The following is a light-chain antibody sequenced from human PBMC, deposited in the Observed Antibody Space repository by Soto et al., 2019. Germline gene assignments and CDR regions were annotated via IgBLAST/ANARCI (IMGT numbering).Light chain of an antibody. J-gene: IGKJ1*01. V-gene: IGKV3-20*01. CDR3: QQYAKAPLT. CDR2: AEP. Sequence: EIVLAHSPGTLSLAPGETATLACMASRIANNNYLAWYQQKPGKAPRPVIYAEPSRDTGVPDRSSASGSGKDFPLTISRLEPEDFEVYSCQQYAKAPLTFGQGTKVDIK. CDR1: RIANNNY.